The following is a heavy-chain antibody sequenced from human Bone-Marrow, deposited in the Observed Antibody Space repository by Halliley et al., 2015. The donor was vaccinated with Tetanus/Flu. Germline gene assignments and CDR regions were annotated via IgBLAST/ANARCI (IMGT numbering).Heavy chain of an antibody. CDR1: GDSLGSYY. J-gene: IGHJ2*01. D-gene: IGHD4-17*01. CDR3: ARGRVYGDFAYFDL. Sequence: SLRLSCTVSGDSLGSYYWSWIRQPPGKGLEWIGYIFYGGSTRYNPSLNSRVTISKDTSKNQFSLKVTSVTAADTAVYYCARGRVYGDFAYFDLWGRGSLVTVSS. V-gene: IGHV4-59*01. CDR2: IFYGGST.